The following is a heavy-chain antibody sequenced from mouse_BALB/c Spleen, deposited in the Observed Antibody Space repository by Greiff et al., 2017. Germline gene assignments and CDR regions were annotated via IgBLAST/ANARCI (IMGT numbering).Heavy chain of an antibody. D-gene: IGHD4-1*01. V-gene: IGHV1-4*01. CDR1: GYTFTSYT. Sequence: VQLQQSGAELARPGASVKMSCKASGYTFTSYTMHWVKQRPGQGLEWIGYINPSSGYTNYNQKFKDKATLTADKSSSTAYMQLSSLTSEDSAVYYCAKRTGKEAFAYWGQGTLVTVSA. J-gene: IGHJ3*01. CDR2: INPSSGYT. CDR3: AKRTGKEAFAY.